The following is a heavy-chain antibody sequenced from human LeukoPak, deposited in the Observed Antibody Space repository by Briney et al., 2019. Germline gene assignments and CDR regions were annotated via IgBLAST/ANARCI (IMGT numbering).Heavy chain of an antibody. CDR2: ISHSGST. CDR1: GGSFSGYY. Sequence: SETLSLTCAVYGGSFSGYYWSWIRQPPGKGLEWIGEISHSGSTNYNPSLKSRVTISVDTSKNQFSLKLSSVTAADTAVYYCARDPVRGVSSYYFDYWGQGTLVTVSS. D-gene: IGHD3-10*01. CDR3: ARDPVRGVSSYYFDY. J-gene: IGHJ4*02. V-gene: IGHV4-34*01.